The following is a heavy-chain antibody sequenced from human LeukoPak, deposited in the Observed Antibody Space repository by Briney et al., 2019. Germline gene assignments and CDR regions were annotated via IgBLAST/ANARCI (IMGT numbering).Heavy chain of an antibody. D-gene: IGHD4-11*01. Sequence: ASAKVSCKASGYTFTSYAMHWVRQAPGQRLEWMGWINAGNGNTKYSQKFQGRVTITRDTSASTAYMELSSLRSEDTAVYYCATSYSNEYYYYGMDVWGQGTTVTVSS. CDR3: ATSYSNEYYYYGMDV. CDR2: INAGNGNT. J-gene: IGHJ6*02. V-gene: IGHV1-3*01. CDR1: GYTFTSYA.